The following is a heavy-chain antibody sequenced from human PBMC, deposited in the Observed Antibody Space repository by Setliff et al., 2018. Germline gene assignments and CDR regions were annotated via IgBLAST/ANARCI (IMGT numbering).Heavy chain of an antibody. V-gene: IGHV1-8*01. D-gene: IGHD1-26*01. Sequence: ASVKVSCKASGYTFTSYDINWVRQATGLGLEWMGWMNPNSGNTGYAQKLQGRVTFTRNTSTNTAYMELSSLISEDTAVYYCARGPSWQGGAYYFDFWGQGTLVTVSS. CDR3: ARGPSWQGGAYYFDF. CDR1: GYTFTSYD. CDR2: MNPNSGNT. J-gene: IGHJ4*02.